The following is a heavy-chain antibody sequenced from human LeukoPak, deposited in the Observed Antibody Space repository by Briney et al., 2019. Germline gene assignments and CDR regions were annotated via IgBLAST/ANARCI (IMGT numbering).Heavy chain of an antibody. J-gene: IGHJ4*02. CDR2: ISSSSSYI. CDR1: GFTFSSYS. Sequence: PGGSLRLSCAASGFTFSSYSMNWVRQAPGKGLEWVSSISSSSSYIYYADSVKGRFTISRDNAKNSLYLQMNSLRAEDTAVYYCARVGATVLFGVRYWGQGTLVTVSS. CDR3: ARVGATVLFGVRY. D-gene: IGHD1-26*01. V-gene: IGHV3-21*01.